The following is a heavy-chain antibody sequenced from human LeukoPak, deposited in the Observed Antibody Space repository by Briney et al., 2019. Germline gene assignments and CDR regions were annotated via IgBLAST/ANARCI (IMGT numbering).Heavy chain of an antibody. D-gene: IGHD6-25*01. CDR2: IYYSGST. V-gene: IGHV4-39*07. J-gene: IGHJ4*02. CDR1: GGSISSSSYY. CDR3: ARDVDEGYSSD. Sequence: LETLSLICTVSGGSISSSSYYWGWIRQPPGKGLEWIGSIYYSGSTYYNPSLKCRVTVSVDTSKNQFSLKLSSVTAADTAVYYCARDVDEGYSSDWGQGTLVTVSS.